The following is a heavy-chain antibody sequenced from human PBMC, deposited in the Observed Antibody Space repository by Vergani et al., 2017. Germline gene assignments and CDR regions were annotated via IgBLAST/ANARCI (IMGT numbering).Heavy chain of an antibody. V-gene: IGHV1-46*01. D-gene: IGHD5-12*01. J-gene: IGHJ6*02. CDR2: INPSGGST. CDR1: GYTFTSYY. CDR3: AGGYSGYVHGMDV. Sequence: QVQLVQSGAEVKKPGASVKVSCKASGYTFTSYYMHWVRQAPGQGLEWMGIINPSGGSTSYAQKFQGRVTITADESTSTAYMELSSLRSEDTAVYYCAGGYSGYVHGMDVWGQGTTVTVSS.